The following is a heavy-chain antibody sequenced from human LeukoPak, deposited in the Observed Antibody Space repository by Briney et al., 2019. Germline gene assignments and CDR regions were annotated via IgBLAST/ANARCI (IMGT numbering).Heavy chain of an antibody. CDR3: AKGPLRGTAAAIDY. CDR2: ISYDGRNK. Sequence: PGGSLRLSCAASGFTFRNYVIHWVRQAPGKGLEWVAVISYDGRNKHYPDSVKGRFTISRDISTDTLWLQMDSLRTEDTAVYCCAKGPLRGTAAAIDYWGQGTLVTVSS. CDR1: GFTFRNYV. V-gene: IGHV3-30*18. J-gene: IGHJ4*02. D-gene: IGHD2-2*01.